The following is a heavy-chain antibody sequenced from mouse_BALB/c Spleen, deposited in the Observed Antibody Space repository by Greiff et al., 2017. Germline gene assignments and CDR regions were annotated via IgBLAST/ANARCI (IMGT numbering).Heavy chain of an antibody. CDR3: TRGGLHYDYDGAWFAY. Sequence: LQQPGSELVRPGASVKLSCKPSGYTFTSYWMHWVKQRHGQGLEWIGNIYPGSGSTNYDEKFKSKGTLTVDTSSSTAYMHLSSLTSEDSAVYYCTRGGLHYDYDGAWFAYWGQGTLVTVSA. D-gene: IGHD2-4*01. CDR2: IYPGSGST. CDR1: GYTFTSYW. V-gene: IGHV1S22*01. J-gene: IGHJ3*01.